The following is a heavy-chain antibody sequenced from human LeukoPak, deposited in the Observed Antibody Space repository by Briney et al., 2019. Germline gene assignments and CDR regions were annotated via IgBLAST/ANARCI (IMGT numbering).Heavy chain of an antibody. D-gene: IGHD3-22*01. CDR2: IYHNGIT. J-gene: IGHJ5*02. V-gene: IGHV4-59*11. CDR1: GVSISTHY. CDR3: ARRKRLYYYDSSGYYFFWFDP. Sequence: SETLSLTCNVSGVSISTHYWSWIRQSPGKGLEWIGYIYHNGITNYNPSLKSRVTISVDASKNQFSLKLSSVTAADTAVYYCARRKRLYYYDSSGYYFFWFDPWGQGTLVTVSS.